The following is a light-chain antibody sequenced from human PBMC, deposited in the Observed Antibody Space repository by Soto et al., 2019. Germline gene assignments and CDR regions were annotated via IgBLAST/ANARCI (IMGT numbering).Light chain of an antibody. J-gene: IGKJ5*01. CDR2: GAS. CDR1: QSVRSTH. Sequence: EIVMTQSPATLSVSPGERATRSCRVSQSVRSTHLAWCQLKPGQAPRLFIYGASSRATGIPDRFSGSGSGTDFTLTISRLEPEDFAVYICQQYGTSPRTFGQGTRLEIK. CDR3: QQYGTSPRT. V-gene: IGKV3-20*01.